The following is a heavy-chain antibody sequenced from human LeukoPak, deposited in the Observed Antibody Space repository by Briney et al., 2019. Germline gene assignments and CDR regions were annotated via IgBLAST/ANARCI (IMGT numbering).Heavy chain of an antibody. CDR3: AREARYCSSTSCWRDY. V-gene: IGHV4-61*02. CDR1: GGSIGSGSYY. J-gene: IGHJ4*02. D-gene: IGHD2-2*01. Sequence: SQTLSLTCTVSGGSIGSGSYYWSWIRQPAGKGLEWIGRIYTSGSTNYNPSLKSRVTMSVDTSKNQFSLKLSSVTAADTAVYYCAREARYCSSTSCWRDYWGQGTLVTVSS. CDR2: IYTSGST.